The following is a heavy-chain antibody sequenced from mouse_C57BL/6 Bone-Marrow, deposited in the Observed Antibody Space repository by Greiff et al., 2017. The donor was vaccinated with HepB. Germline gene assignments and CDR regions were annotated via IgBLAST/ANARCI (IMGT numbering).Heavy chain of an antibody. D-gene: IGHD2-4*01. CDR3: ARVFRSYDYDVLYYFDY. J-gene: IGHJ2*01. V-gene: IGHV5-4*03. CDR1: GFTFSSYA. Sequence: EVKLVESGGGLVKPGGSLKLSCAASGFTFSSYAMSWVRQTPEKRLEWVATISDGGSYTYYPDNVKGRITISRDNAKNNLYLQISHLTSEDTAMYYYARVFRSYDYDVLYYFDYWGQGTTLTVSS. CDR2: ISDGGSYT.